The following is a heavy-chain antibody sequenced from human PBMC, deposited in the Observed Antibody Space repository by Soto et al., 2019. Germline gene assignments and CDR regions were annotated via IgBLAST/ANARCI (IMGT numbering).Heavy chain of an antibody. J-gene: IGHJ4*02. CDR1: GFTFTSSA. D-gene: IGHD6-19*01. CDR3: AASTPRGGSGSPS. V-gene: IGHV1-58*01. CDR2: IVVGSGNT. Sequence: QMQLVQSGPEVKKPGTSVKVSCKASGFTFTSSAVQWVRQARGQRLEWIGWIVVGSGNTNYAQKFQERVPITRDMSTSTAYMELSSLRSEDTAVYYCAASTPRGGSGSPSWGQGTLVTVSS.